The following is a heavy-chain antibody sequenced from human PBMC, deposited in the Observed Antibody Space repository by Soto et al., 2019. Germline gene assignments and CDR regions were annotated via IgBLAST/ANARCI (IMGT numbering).Heavy chain of an antibody. CDR2: IYYSGST. D-gene: IGHD2-15*01. V-gene: IGHV4-31*03. Sequence: QVQLQESGPGLVKPSQTLSLTCTVSGGSISSGGYYWSWIRQHPGKGLEWIGYIYYSGSTYYNPSLKSRVTISVDTSKNQFSLKLSSVTAADTAVYYCARGGAVGYCSGGSCRRRGMDVWGQGTTVTVSS. J-gene: IGHJ6*02. CDR3: ARGGAVGYCSGGSCRRRGMDV. CDR1: GGSISSGGYY.